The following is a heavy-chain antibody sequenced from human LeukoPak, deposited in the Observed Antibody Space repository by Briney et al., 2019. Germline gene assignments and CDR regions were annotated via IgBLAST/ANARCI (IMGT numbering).Heavy chain of an antibody. J-gene: IGHJ4*02. CDR1: AFTFSTYA. D-gene: IGHD4-17*01. Sequence: GGSLRLSCAASAFTFSTYAMSWGRQAPGKGREWVSAISAGADSTYYADSVQGRFTISRDNSKITLYLQISGLRAEDTAVYVSARGAYADYDYWGQGTLVTVSS. V-gene: IGHV3-23*01. CDR2: ISAGADST. CDR3: ARGAYADYDY.